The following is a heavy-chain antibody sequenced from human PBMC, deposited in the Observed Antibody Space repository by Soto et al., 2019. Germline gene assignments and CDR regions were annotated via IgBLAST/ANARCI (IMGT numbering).Heavy chain of an antibody. Sequence: QVQLVQSGAEVKKPGSSVKVSCTASGGPFSSYAINWVRQAPGQGLEWMGVITPMFGAPHYAQNFKGRITITADQSTNTAYMELSGLTSGDTAVYSWARVFTGRWFDPWGQGTLVTVSS. D-gene: IGHD3-10*02. J-gene: IGHJ5*02. CDR3: ARVFTGRWFDP. CDR2: ITPMFGAP. CDR1: GGPFSSYA. V-gene: IGHV1-69*01.